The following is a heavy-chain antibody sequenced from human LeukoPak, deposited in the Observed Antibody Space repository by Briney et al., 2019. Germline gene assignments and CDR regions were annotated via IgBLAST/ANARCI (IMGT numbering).Heavy chain of an antibody. CDR3: ARGGEFSGYEI. CDR1: GFTFSDYY. V-gene: IGHV3-11*06. D-gene: IGHD5-12*01. Sequence: GGSLRLSCAASGFTFSDYYMSWIRQAPGKGLEWVSSISSSSSYIYYADSVKGRFTISRDNAKNSLYLLMNSLRAEDTAVYYCARGGEFSGYEIWGQGTLVTVSS. J-gene: IGHJ4*02. CDR2: ISSSSSYI.